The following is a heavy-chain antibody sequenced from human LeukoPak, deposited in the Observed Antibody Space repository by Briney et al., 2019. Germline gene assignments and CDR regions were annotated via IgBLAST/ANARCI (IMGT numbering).Heavy chain of an antibody. D-gene: IGHD3-22*01. CDR2: ININNGGT. CDR3: ARLADYFDSSGTAS. Sequence: ASVKVSRVASGYTFTAYYMHWVRQAPGQGLEWMGWININNGGTKNTQKLQGRVTMTRDASISTAYMELSGLPSDDTAVYYCARLADYFDSSGTASWGQGTLVTVSS. J-gene: IGHJ5*02. V-gene: IGHV1-2*02. CDR1: GYTFTAYY.